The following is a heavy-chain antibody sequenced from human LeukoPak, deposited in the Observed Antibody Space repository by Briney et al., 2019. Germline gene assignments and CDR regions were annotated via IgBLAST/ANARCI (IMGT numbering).Heavy chain of an antibody. J-gene: IGHJ4*02. Sequence: SETLSLTCTLSGGSIGYKYWNCIRQPPGKELEWIGFIYNTETTTYNPSLQSRVTISVDTSKNQFYLTLTSVTAADTAVYYCARVTSRSSSSRCFDYWGQGILVTVSS. V-gene: IGHV4-59*08. D-gene: IGHD6-6*01. CDR3: ARVTSRSSSSRCFDY. CDR2: IYNTETT. CDR1: GGSIGYKY.